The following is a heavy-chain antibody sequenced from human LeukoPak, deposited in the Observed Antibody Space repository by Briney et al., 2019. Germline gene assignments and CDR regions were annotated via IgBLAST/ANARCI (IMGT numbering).Heavy chain of an antibody. CDR2: IYYSGST. J-gene: IGHJ6*03. CDR3: ARQLSPPHYYYGSGSYRYYYMDV. V-gene: IGHV4-39*01. Sequence: SETLSLTCTVSGGSISSSSYYWGWIRQPPGKGLEWIGSIYYSGSTYYNPSLKGRVTISVDTSKNQFSLKLSSVTAADTAVYYCARQLSPPHYYYGSGSYRYYYMDVWGKGTTVTISS. D-gene: IGHD3-10*01. CDR1: GGSISSSSYY.